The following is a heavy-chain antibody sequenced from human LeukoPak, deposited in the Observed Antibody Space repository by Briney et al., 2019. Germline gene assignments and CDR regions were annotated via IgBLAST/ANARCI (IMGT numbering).Heavy chain of an antibody. D-gene: IGHD3-22*01. Sequence: GTSLRLSRAASGFTFSSYAMSWVRQAPGKGLEWVSAISGGGGSAYDADSVKGRFTISRDNSKNTLYLQMNSLRAEDTAVYYCAKDREYYDSSGYDYWGQGTLVTVSS. V-gene: IGHV3-23*01. CDR3: AKDREYYDSSGYDY. CDR1: GFTFSSYA. J-gene: IGHJ4*02. CDR2: ISGGGGSA.